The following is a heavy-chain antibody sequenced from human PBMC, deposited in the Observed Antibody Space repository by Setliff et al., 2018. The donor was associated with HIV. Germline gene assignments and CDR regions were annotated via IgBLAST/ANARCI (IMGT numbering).Heavy chain of an antibody. CDR3: ARRMAAGTFDY. J-gene: IGHJ4*02. Sequence: SLTCTVSGGSISSSGYSWSWIRQPPGKGLEWIGYIYQSGSTYYNPSLKSRVTISVDTSKNQISLKLSSVTAADTAMYYCARRMAAGTFDYWGQGTLVTVSS. CDR2: IYQSGST. CDR1: GGSISSSGYS. D-gene: IGHD6-13*01. V-gene: IGHV4-30-2*01.